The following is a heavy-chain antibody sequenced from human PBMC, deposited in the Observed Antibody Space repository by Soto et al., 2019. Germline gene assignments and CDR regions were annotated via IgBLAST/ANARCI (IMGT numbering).Heavy chain of an antibody. D-gene: IGHD2-8*01. J-gene: IGHJ6*02. V-gene: IGHV1-18*01. CDR2: ISASNGNT. Sequence: ASVKVSCKASGYTFTSYGFSWVRQAPGQGLEWMGWISASNGNTNHAHKLQGRVTMTPGXAAGTAYMERRRLRCDETATYYCARDSVRYSRYGVYYQGYHSFAIGVGGQGDTVTVAS. CDR3: ARDSVRYSRYGVYYQGYHSFAIGV. CDR1: GYTFTSYG.